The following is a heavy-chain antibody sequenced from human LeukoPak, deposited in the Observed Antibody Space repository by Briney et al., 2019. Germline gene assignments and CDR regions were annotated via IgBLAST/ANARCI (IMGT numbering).Heavy chain of an antibody. CDR2: ILYDGGNK. CDR3: ARPRGVTTNYYYFLDV. V-gene: IGHV3-33*01. D-gene: IGHD4-17*01. CDR1: GFIFGSHG. Sequence: GSSLRLSCAAAGFIFGSHGMQWVRQAPDKGLGWVAVILYDGGNKYYADSVKGRFTIARDNSKNTLCLHMNGLRGEDKAGYYCARPRGVTTNYYYFLDVWGKGTTVTVSS. J-gene: IGHJ6*03.